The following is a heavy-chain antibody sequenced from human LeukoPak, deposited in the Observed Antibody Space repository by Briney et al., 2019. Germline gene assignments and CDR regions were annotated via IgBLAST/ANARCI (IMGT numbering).Heavy chain of an antibody. CDR2: IYSGGST. CDR3: ARERPARAAAGTVIDY. J-gene: IGHJ4*02. CDR1: GFTVSSNY. V-gene: IGHV3-66*01. D-gene: IGHD6-13*01. Sequence: PGGSLRLSCAASGFTVSSNYMSWVRQAPGKGLEWVSVIYSGGSTYYADSVKGRFTISRDNSKNTLYLQMNSLRAEDTAVYYCARERPARAAAGTVIDYWGQGTLVTVSS.